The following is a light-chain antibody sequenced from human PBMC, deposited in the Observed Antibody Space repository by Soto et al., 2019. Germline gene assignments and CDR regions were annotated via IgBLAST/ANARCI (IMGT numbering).Light chain of an antibody. V-gene: IGLV2-14*01. Sequence: QSALTQPASVSGSPGQSITISCTGTSSDVGGYNYVSWYQQYPGKAPKLMIYDVSNRPSGVSNRFSGSKSGNTASMTISGLHAEDEADYYCSSYTNSNTLVFGSGTKVTVL. CDR2: DVS. J-gene: IGLJ1*01. CDR3: SSYTNSNTLV. CDR1: SSDVGGYNY.